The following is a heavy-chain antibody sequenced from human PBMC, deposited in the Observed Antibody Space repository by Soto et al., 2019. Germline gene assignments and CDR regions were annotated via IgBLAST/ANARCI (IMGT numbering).Heavy chain of an antibody. CDR1: GYTFTSYG. CDR2: ISAYNGNT. Sequence: ASVKVSCKASGYTFTSYGISWVRQAPGQGLEWMGWISAYNGNTNYAQKLQGRVTMTTDTSTSTAYMELRSLRSDDTAVYYCARDVLLWFGELLTFDYWGQGTLVTVSS. J-gene: IGHJ4*02. V-gene: IGHV1-18*01. D-gene: IGHD3-10*01. CDR3: ARDVLLWFGELLTFDY.